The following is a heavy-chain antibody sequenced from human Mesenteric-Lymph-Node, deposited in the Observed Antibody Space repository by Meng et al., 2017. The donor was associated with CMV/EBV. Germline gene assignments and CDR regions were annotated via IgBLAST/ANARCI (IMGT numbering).Heavy chain of an antibody. CDR2: IKQDGSEK. D-gene: IGHD6-13*01. J-gene: IGHJ6*02. V-gene: IGHV3-7*01. Sequence: GGSLRLSCAASGFTFSSYWMSWVRQAPGKGLEWVANIKQDGSEKYYVDSVKGRFTISRDNAKNSLYLQMNSLRAEDTAVYYCARVGYSSSWYSYYYYGMDVWGQGTTVTVSS. CDR3: ARVGYSSSWYSYYYYGMDV. CDR1: GFTFSSYW.